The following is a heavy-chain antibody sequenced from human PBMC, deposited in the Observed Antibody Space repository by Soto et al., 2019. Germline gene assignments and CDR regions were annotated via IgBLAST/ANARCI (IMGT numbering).Heavy chain of an antibody. CDR2: IFSDAER. Sequence: SGPTLVNPTETLTLTCNVSGFSLTTGRMGVSWIRQPPGKALEWLAHIFSDAERSYSTSLQGRLTISKGGSGSQVVLTMTNMDPADTGTYFCVRMKADSSSYYYATDVWGIGAKATVSS. CDR3: VRMKADSSSYYYATDV. CDR1: GFSLTTGRMG. V-gene: IGHV2-26*01. J-gene: IGHJ6*04. D-gene: IGHD3-16*01.